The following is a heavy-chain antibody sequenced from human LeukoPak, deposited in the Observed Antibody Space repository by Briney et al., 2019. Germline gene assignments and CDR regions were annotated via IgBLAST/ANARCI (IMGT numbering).Heavy chain of an antibody. Sequence: KHSQTLSLTCAISGDSVSSNSVAWNWIRQSPSRGLEWLGRTYYRYKWSNDYAVSVRSRITINTDTSKNQFSLQLNSVTPADVAVYYCVRSRGGDFDHWGQGTLVTVSS. V-gene: IGHV6-1*01. D-gene: IGHD3-16*01. J-gene: IGHJ4*02. CDR3: VRSRGGDFDH. CDR1: GDSVSSNSVA. CDR2: TYYRYKWSN.